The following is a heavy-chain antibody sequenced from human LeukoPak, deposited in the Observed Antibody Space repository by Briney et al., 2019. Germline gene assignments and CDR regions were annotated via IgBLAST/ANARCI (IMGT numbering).Heavy chain of an antibody. CDR2: IRGSGDST. Sequence: GGSLTLSCPACGWTFRKYSMRWVGPAPARGLAGVSAIRGSGDSTYYADSVTGRFTISRDNSKNTLYLQMNSLRAEDTAVYYCAKDSAFYDSSGYDYWGQGTVVTVSS. CDR3: AKDSAFYDSSGYDY. J-gene: IGHJ4*02. V-gene: IGHV3-23*01. D-gene: IGHD3-22*01. CDR1: GWTFRKYS.